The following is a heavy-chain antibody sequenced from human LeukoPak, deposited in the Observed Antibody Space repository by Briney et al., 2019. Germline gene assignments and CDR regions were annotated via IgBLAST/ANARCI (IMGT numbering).Heavy chain of an antibody. D-gene: IGHD3-10*01. J-gene: IGHJ5*02. V-gene: IGHV6-1*01. CDR2: TYYRSKWYY. Sequence: SQTLSLTCAISGDSVSGNRPAWNWIRQSPSRGLEWLGRTYYRSKWYYDYAVSVKSRITINPDTSKNQFSLQLNSVPPEDTAVYYCARDLSGLFDPWGQGILVTVSS. CDR1: GDSVSGNRPA. CDR3: ARDLSGLFDP.